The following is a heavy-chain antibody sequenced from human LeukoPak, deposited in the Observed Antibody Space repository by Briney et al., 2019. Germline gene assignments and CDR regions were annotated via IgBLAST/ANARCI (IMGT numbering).Heavy chain of an antibody. J-gene: IGHJ4*02. CDR3: ARDSAVY. CDR2: ISYDGSNK. V-gene: IGHV3-30-3*01. D-gene: IGHD3-10*01. Sequence: GGSLRLSCAASGFSFSSYAMHWVRQAPGKGLEWVAVISYDGSNKYYADSVKGRFTISRDNSKNMLYLQMNSLRAEDTAVYYCARDSAVYWGQGTLVTVSS. CDR1: GFSFSSYA.